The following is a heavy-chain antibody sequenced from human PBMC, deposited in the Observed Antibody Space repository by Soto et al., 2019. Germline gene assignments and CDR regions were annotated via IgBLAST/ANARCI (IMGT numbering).Heavy chain of an antibody. CDR1: GFTFSSYA. CDR2: LSYDGRNE. Sequence: QVQLVESGGGVVQPGRSLRLSCAASGFTFSSYAMHWVRQAPGKGLEWVAVLSYDGRNEYYADSVKGRFTVSRDNSKNTLYLQMNSLRAEDTAVYYCARGESPLWGQGTLVTVSS. CDR3: ARGESPL. J-gene: IGHJ4*02. V-gene: IGHV3-30*04.